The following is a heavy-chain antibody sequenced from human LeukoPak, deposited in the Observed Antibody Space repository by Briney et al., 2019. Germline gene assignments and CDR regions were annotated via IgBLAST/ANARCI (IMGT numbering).Heavy chain of an antibody. D-gene: IGHD6-13*01. J-gene: IGHJ4*02. CDR2: ISSSSSYI. V-gene: IGHV3-21*01. CDR3: ARDRRQQLADY. CDR1: GFTFSSYS. Sequence: GGSLRLSCAASGFTFSSYSMNWVRQAPGKGLEWVSSISSSSSYIYYADSVKGPFTISRDNAKNSLYLQMNSLGAEDTAVYYCARDRRQQLADYWGQGTLVTVSS.